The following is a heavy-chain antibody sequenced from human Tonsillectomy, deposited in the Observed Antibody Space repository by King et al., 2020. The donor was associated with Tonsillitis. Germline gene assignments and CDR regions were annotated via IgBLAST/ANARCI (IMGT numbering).Heavy chain of an antibody. CDR3: TTVPDILTGNDY. Sequence: VQLVESGGGLVKPGGSLRLSCAASGFTFSNAWMSWVRQAPGKGLEWVGRIKSKTDGGTTDYAAPVKGRFTISRDDLKNTLYLQMNSLKTEDTAVYYCTTVPDILTGNDYWGQGTLVTVSS. J-gene: IGHJ4*02. CDR2: IKSKTDGGTT. CDR1: GFTFSNAW. D-gene: IGHD3-9*01. V-gene: IGHV3-15*01.